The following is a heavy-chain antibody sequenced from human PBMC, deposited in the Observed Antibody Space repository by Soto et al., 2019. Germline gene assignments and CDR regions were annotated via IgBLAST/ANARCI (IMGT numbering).Heavy chain of an antibody. CDR2: INTDGGSS. V-gene: IGHV3-74*03. J-gene: IGHJ3*02. Sequence: GGSLRLSCAASGFPFSGHWMHWVRQVPGKGLEWVSRINTDGGSSAYADSVKGRFAISRDNAKNTLYLQMNGLRAEDTAVYYCAREAGYCSRTSCYRRAFDTWGQGTTVTVSS. CDR1: GFPFSGHW. CDR3: AREAGYCSRTSCYRRAFDT. D-gene: IGHD2-2*01.